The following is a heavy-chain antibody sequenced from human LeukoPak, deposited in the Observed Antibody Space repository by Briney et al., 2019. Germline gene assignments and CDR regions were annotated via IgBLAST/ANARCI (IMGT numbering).Heavy chain of an antibody. Sequence: GGSLRLSCAASGFTFSSYGMHWVRQAPGKGLEWVAVIWYDGSDKHYTDSVKGRSTISRDNSKNTLYLQMNSLRAEDTAVYYCARDPYGGNGYFDYWGQGTLVTVSS. CDR2: IWYDGSDK. D-gene: IGHD4-23*01. V-gene: IGHV3-33*01. J-gene: IGHJ4*02. CDR1: GFTFSSYG. CDR3: ARDPYGGNGYFDY.